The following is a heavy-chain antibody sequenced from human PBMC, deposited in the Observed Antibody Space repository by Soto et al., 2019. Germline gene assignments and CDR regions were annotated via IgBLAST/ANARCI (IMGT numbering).Heavy chain of an antibody. J-gene: IGHJ6*02. CDR2: INPSGGRK. V-gene: IGHV1-46*01. Sequence: GASVKVSCKASGYTFTRYYIHWVRQAPGQGLEWMGIINPSGGRKSYSQKFQGRVTMTRDMSTSTVYMELGSLKSEDTAVYYCARDEAVPAAIFHYGMDVWGQGTTVTVSS. CDR3: ARDEAVPAAIFHYGMDV. CDR1: GYTFTRYY. D-gene: IGHD2-2*02.